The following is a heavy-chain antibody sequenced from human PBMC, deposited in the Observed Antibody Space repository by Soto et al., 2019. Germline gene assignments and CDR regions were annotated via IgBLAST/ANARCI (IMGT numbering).Heavy chain of an antibody. CDR3: ARDHSFSRRRLVGSIDY. CDR1: GASFRPYF. J-gene: IGHJ4*02. Sequence: PSETLSLTCAVSGASFRPYFWSWIRQSPAMGLEWVGYVYYDGNTKYNPSLKSRVTISIDTSKKQFSLSLVSVTAADTAVYYCARDHSFSRRRLVGSIDYWAQGTLVTVSS. V-gene: IGHV4-59*12. D-gene: IGHD6-19*01. CDR2: VYYDGNT.